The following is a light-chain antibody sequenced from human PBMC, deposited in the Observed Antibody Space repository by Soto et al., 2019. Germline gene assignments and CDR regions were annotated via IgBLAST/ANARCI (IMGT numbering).Light chain of an antibody. V-gene: IGLV1-40*01. J-gene: IGLJ2*01. CDR3: QSYDSSLNGVV. Sequence: QPVLTQPPSVSGAPGQRVTISCTGSSSIIGAGYDVHWYQQLPGTAPKLLIYGNSNRPSGVPDRFSGSKSGTSASLAITGLQAEDEADYYCQSYDSSLNGVVFGGGTKLTVL. CDR2: GNS. CDR1: SSIIGAGYD.